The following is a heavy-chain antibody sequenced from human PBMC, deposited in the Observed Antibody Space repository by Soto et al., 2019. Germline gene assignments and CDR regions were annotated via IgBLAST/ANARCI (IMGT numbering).Heavy chain of an antibody. D-gene: IGHD1-1*01. CDR1: SASISTRNW. Sequence: SETLSLTCTVSSASISTRNWWSWIRQSPGKGLEWIGEVYHSGSINYSPSFTSRITISVDKSKNQFSLKLRSVTAADTAVYFCARGTGTTESPYDVWGQGTTVTVSS. CDR2: VYHSGSI. J-gene: IGHJ6*02. CDR3: ARGTGTTESPYDV. V-gene: IGHV4-4*02.